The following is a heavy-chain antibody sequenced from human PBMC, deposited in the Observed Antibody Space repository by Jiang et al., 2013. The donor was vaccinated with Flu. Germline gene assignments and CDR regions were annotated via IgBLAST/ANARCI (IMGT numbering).Heavy chain of an antibody. J-gene: IGHJ4*02. D-gene: IGHD5-12*01. CDR1: GGSISSSDYY. V-gene: IGHV4-39*07. CDR2: IYYSGGT. CDR3: ARAEKYSGFELPYFVY. Sequence: PGLVKPSETLSLTCTVSGGSISSSDYYWVWIRQPPGKGLEWIGSIYYSGGTYYNPSLKSRVTLSVDTSKNHFSLKLKFVTAADTAVYYCARAEKYSGFELPYFVYWGQGIPVTVSS.